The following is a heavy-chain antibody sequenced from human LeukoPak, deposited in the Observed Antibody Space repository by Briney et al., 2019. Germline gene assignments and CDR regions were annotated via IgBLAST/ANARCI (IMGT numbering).Heavy chain of an antibody. J-gene: IGHJ4*02. Sequence: GRSLRLSCTVSGFTFGGYAMSWVRQAPGKGLEWVGFIRSKAYGGTTEYAASVKGRFTISRDDSKSIAYLQMNSLKTEDTAVYYCTRDHGYWGQGTLVTVSS. CDR1: GFTFGGYA. CDR2: IRSKAYGGTT. CDR3: TRDHGY. V-gene: IGHV3-49*04.